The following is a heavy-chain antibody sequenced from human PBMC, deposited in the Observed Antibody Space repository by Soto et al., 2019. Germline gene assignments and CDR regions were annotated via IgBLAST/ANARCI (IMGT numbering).Heavy chain of an antibody. J-gene: IGHJ4*02. D-gene: IGHD6-19*01. CDR2: INPNSGGT. Sequence: ASVKVSCKASGYTFTGYYMHWVRQAPGQGLEWMGWINPNSGGTNYAQKFQGWVTMTRDTSISTAYMELSRLRSDDTAVYYCARDAGGIAVAPRYFDYWGQGTLVT. CDR3: ARDAGGIAVAPRYFDY. V-gene: IGHV1-2*04. CDR1: GYTFTGYY.